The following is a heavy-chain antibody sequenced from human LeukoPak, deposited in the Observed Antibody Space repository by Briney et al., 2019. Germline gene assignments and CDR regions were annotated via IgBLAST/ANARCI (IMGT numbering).Heavy chain of an antibody. D-gene: IGHD1-26*01. V-gene: IGHV4-39*01. CDR1: GFTFSSYA. Sequence: GSLRLSCAASGFTFSSYAMSWVRQAPGKGLEWIGSIYYSGSTYYNPSLKSRVTISVDTSKNQFSLKLSSVTAADTAVYYCARGLGSLYYFDYWGQGTLVTVSS. CDR3: ARGLGSLYYFDY. CDR2: IYYSGST. J-gene: IGHJ4*02.